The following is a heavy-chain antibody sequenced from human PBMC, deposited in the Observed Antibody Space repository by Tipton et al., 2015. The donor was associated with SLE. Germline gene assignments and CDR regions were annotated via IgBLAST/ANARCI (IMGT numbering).Heavy chain of an antibody. D-gene: IGHD3-16*01. J-gene: IGHJ4*02. CDR1: GGSISSHY. CDR2: IYYSGST. V-gene: IGHV4-59*11. Sequence: TLSLTCTVSGGSISSHYWSWIRQPPGQGLEWIGYIYYSGSTNYNPSLKSRVTISVDTSQNQFSLKLSSVTAADTAVYYCARVLGGKLGYWGQGTLVTVSS. CDR3: ARVLGGKLGY.